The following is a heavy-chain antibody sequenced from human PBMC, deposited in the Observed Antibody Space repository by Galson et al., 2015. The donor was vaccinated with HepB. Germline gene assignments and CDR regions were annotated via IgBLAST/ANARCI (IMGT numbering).Heavy chain of an antibody. D-gene: IGHD3-9*01. J-gene: IGHJ4*02. Sequence: SLRLSCAASGFTFGDYAMSWFRQAPGKGLEWVGFIRSKAYGGTTEYAASVKGRFTISRDDSKSIAYLQMNSLKTEDTAVYYCTRDNPLRYFDWSPFDYWGQGTLVTVSS. V-gene: IGHV3-49*03. CDR3: TRDNPLRYFDWSPFDY. CDR2: IRSKAYGGTT. CDR1: GFTFGDYA.